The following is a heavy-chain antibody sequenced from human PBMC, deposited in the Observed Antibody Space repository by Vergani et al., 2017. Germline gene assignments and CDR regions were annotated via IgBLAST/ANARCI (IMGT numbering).Heavy chain of an antibody. CDR3: ARDLRLLYNRFDP. V-gene: IGHV3-33*01. J-gene: IGHJ5*02. D-gene: IGHD1-14*01. CDR2: TWYDGNNK. CDR1: GFTFNQYG. Sequence: QGQLVESGGGVVQLGRSLRLSCAASGFTFNQYGMHWVRQAPGKGLEWVAVTWYDGNNKQYADSVKGRFTISRDNSKSTMYLQMNSLRDEDTGVYYCARDLRLLYNRFDPWGQGTLVTVSS.